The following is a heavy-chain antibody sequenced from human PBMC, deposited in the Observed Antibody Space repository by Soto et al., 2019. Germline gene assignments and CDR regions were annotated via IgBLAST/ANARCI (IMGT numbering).Heavy chain of an antibody. CDR1: GRTVTDYA. V-gene: IGHV1-69*13. D-gene: IGHD3-10*02. CDR3: AKDVGFQQHLFGFDL. CDR2: IIPIFRSS. J-gene: IGHJ4*02. Sequence: SVKVCCKAAGRTVTDYASSWVRQAPGQGLEWMGGIIPIFRSSNFAHKFQGRLTIFADASAGTGYMELSSLRSDDTAIYYCAKDVGFQQHLFGFDLWRQGTLGTVSS.